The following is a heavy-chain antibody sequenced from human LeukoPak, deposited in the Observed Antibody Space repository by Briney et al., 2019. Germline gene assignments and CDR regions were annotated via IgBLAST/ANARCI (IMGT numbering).Heavy chain of an antibody. Sequence: GGSLRLSCAASGFTFSSYTMNWVRQAPGKGLEWVSSISVSSSYTYYADSVKGRFTISRDDAKNALYLQMNSLRAEDTAAYYCARDRTRGAFDYWGQGTLVTVSS. V-gene: IGHV3-21*01. CDR2: ISVSSSYT. J-gene: IGHJ4*02. CDR1: GFTFSSYT. CDR3: ARDRTRGAFDY. D-gene: IGHD3-10*01.